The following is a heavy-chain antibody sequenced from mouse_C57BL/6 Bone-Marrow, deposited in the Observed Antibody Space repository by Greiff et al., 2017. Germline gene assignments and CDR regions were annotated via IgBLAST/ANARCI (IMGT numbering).Heavy chain of an antibody. D-gene: IGHD2-3*01. J-gene: IGHJ1*03. Sequence: QVQLQQPGAELVMPGASVKLSCKASGYTFTSYWMHWVKQRPGQGLEWIGEIDPSDSYTNYNQKFKGKSTLTGDKSSSTAYMQLSSLTSEDSAVYYCARPIYDGYPWYFDVWGTGTTVTVSS. V-gene: IGHV1-69*01. CDR1: GYTFTSYW. CDR3: ARPIYDGYPWYFDV. CDR2: IDPSDSYT.